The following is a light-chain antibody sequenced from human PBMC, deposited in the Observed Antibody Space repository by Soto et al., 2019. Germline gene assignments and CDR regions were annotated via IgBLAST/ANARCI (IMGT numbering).Light chain of an antibody. Sequence: EFVLTQSPGTLSLSPGERATLSCRASLSISSYLAWYQQKPGQAPRLLIYDASNRATGIPARFSGSGSGTDFTLTISSLEPEDFAVYYCQQRSNWPPITFGQGTRLEIK. CDR1: LSISSY. CDR3: QQRSNWPPIT. J-gene: IGKJ5*01. V-gene: IGKV3-11*01. CDR2: DAS.